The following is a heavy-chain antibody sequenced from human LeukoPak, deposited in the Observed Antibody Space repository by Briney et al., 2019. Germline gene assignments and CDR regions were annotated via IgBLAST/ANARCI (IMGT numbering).Heavy chain of an antibody. J-gene: IGHJ3*02. D-gene: IGHD6-13*01. CDR2: INHSGST. Sequence: SEILSLTCAVYGGSFSGYYWSWIRQPPGKGLEWIGEINHSGSTNYNPSLKSRVTISVDTYKNQFSLKLSSVTAADTAVYYCARSASSSWFIDAFDIWGQGTMVTVSS. CDR1: GGSFSGYY. CDR3: ARSASSSWFIDAFDI. V-gene: IGHV4-34*01.